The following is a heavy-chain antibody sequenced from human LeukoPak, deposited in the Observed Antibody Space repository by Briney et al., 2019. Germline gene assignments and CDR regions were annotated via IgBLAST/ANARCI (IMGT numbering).Heavy chain of an antibody. Sequence: GGSLRLSCVASGFTFHTYAMVWVRQAPGKGLEWVSTISGSGQSTYYADSVKGRFTISRDNSKNTLYLQMNSLRAEDTAVYYCARDSVAVPDAFDIWGQGTMVTVSS. D-gene: IGHD6-19*01. V-gene: IGHV3-23*01. CDR2: ISGSGQST. CDR3: ARDSVAVPDAFDI. CDR1: GFTFHTYA. J-gene: IGHJ3*02.